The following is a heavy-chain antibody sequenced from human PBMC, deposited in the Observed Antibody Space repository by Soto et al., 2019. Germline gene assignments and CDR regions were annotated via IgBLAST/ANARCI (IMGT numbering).Heavy chain of an antibody. Sequence: VQLVESGGGVVQPGRSLRLSCAASGFTFSDYAMHWVRQAPGKGLEWVAVVSHDGRNKHYADSVKGRFTISRDSSKNTVSLEMPSLRAEDTAVYYCARGGQHWMVRSDFNYWGQGALVTVSS. CDR3: ARGGQHWMVRSDFNY. J-gene: IGHJ4*02. CDR2: VSHDGRNK. D-gene: IGHD3-3*02. CDR1: GFTFSDYA. V-gene: IGHV3-30*03.